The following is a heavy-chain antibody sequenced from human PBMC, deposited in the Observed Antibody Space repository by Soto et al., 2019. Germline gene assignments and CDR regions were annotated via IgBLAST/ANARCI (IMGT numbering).Heavy chain of an antibody. V-gene: IGHV3-66*01. CDR1: GIPVSSHY. Sequence: GGSLRLSCAASGIPVSSHYMIWVRQAPGKGLEWVAIIYSGGSTKYIDSAKGRFLISRDNSKNTLFLRMNSLRVEDTAVYYCARDNGVNFYYYGMDVWGQGTTVTVSS. CDR3: ARDNGVNFYYYGMDV. D-gene: IGHD4-17*01. CDR2: IYSGGST. J-gene: IGHJ6*02.